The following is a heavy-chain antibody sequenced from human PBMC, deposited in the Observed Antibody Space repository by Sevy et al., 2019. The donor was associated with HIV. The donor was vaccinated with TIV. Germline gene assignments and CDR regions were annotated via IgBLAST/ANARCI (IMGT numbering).Heavy chain of an antibody. CDR1: GYTLTELS. D-gene: IGHD3-22*01. J-gene: IGHJ4*02. V-gene: IGHV1-24*01. CDR3: ATTKDYYDSSGCPFDY. Sequence: ASVKVSCKVSGYTLTELSMHWVRQAPGKGLEWMGSFDPEDGETIYAQKFHGRVTMTEDTSADTAYMELSSLRSEDTAVYFCATTKDYYDSSGCPFDYWGQGTLVTVSS. CDR2: FDPEDGET.